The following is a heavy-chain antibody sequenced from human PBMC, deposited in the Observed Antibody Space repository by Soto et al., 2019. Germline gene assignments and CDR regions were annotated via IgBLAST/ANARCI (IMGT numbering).Heavy chain of an antibody. J-gene: IGHJ6*02. Sequence: ASVKISCKVSGYTLTELSMHWVRQAPGKGLEWMGGFDPEDGETIYAQKFQGRVTMTEDTSTDTAYMELSSLRSEDTAVYYCATDPRLRNYYYYGMDVWGQGTTVTVSS. CDR1: GYTLTELS. D-gene: IGHD4-17*01. CDR2: FDPEDGET. CDR3: ATDPRLRNYYYYGMDV. V-gene: IGHV1-24*01.